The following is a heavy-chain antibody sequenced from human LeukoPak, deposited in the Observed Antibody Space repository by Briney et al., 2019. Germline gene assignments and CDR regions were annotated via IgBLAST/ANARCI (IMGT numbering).Heavy chain of an antibody. V-gene: IGHV3-30*18. Sequence: GRSLRLSCAASGFTFSSYGMHWVRQAPGKGLEWVAVISYDGSNKFYADSVKGRFTISRDNSKNTLYLQMNSLRAEDTAVYYCAKSGGGSYFDYWGQGTLVTVSS. CDR3: AKSGGGSYFDY. J-gene: IGHJ4*02. CDR2: ISYDGSNK. D-gene: IGHD1-26*01. CDR1: GFTFSSYG.